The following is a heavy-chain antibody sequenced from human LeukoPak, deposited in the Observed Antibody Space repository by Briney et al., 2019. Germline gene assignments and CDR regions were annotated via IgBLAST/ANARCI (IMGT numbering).Heavy chain of an antibody. Sequence: GGSLRLSCVASGFTFSSYAMSWVRQAPGKGLEWVSPISGGGTTTYYADSVKGRFTISRDNSKNTLYLQMNSLRAEDTAVYYCAKAHVIVVVLDSWGQGTLVTVSS. CDR1: GFTFSSYA. CDR2: ISGGGTTT. D-gene: IGHD2-2*01. J-gene: IGHJ1*01. CDR3: AKAHVIVVVLDS. V-gene: IGHV3-23*01.